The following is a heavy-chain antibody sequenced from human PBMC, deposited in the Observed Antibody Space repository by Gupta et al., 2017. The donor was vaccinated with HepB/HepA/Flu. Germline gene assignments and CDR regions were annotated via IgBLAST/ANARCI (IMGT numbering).Heavy chain of an antibody. CDR2: INHSGST. D-gene: IGHD4-23*01. CDR3: ARRESGGNTNYFDY. J-gene: IGHJ4*02. Sequence: QVQLQQWGAGLLKPSETLSLTCAVYGGSFSGYYWSWIRQPPGKGLEWIGEINHSGSTNYNPSLKSRVTISVDTSKNQFSLKLSSVTAAETAVYYCARRESGGNTNYFDYWGQGTLVTVSS. CDR1: GGSFSGYY. V-gene: IGHV4-34*01.